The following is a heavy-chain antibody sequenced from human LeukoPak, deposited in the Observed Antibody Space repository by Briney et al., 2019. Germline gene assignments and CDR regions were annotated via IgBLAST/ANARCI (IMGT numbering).Heavy chain of an antibody. V-gene: IGHV4-30-2*01. CDR3: ARYDSTTKWFDP. J-gene: IGHJ5*02. Sequence: PSQTLSLTCIVSGGPISSGGYYWSWIRQPPGKGLEWIGYIYHSGSTNYNPSLKSRAIMSVDRSKSQFSLKLSSVTAADTAVYYCARYDSTTKWFDPWGQGTLVSVSS. D-gene: IGHD4-11*01. CDR2: IYHSGST. CDR1: GGPISSGGYY.